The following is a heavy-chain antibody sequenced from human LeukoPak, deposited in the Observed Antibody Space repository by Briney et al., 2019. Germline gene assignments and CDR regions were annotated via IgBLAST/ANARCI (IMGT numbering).Heavy chain of an antibody. Sequence: SETLSLTCTVPGGSLCSYYWSWIRHPPGKGLEWIGYISYSGSTNFNPSLKSRVTISVDTSKNQFSLKLSSVTAADTAVYYCAREGTAGTNLNWFDPWGQGTLVTVSS. CDR2: ISYSGST. J-gene: IGHJ5*02. D-gene: IGHD1-1*01. CDR3: AREGTAGTNLNWFDP. CDR1: GGSLCSYY. V-gene: IGHV4-59*01.